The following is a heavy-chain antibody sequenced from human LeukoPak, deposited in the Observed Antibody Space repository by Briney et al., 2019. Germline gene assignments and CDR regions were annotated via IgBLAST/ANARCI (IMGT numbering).Heavy chain of an antibody. J-gene: IGHJ3*02. CDR2: ISGSGGST. D-gene: IGHD1-26*01. V-gene: IGHV3-23*01. Sequence: GGSLRLSCAASGFTFSSYAMSWVRQAPGKGLEWVSAISGSGGSTYYADSVKGRFTISRDNSKNTLYLQMNSLRAEDTAVYYCAKPVFRMWELHVTYAFDIWGQGTMVTVSS. CDR3: AKPVFRMWELHVTYAFDI. CDR1: GFTFSSYA.